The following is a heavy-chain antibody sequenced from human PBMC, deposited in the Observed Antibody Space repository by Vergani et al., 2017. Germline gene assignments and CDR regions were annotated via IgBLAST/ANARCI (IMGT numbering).Heavy chain of an antibody. V-gene: IGHV4-59*01. CDR2: IYYSGST. J-gene: IGHJ5*02. CDR1: GGSISSYY. CDR3: ARGRDGYNYGSIGWFDP. Sequence: QVQLQESGPGRVKPSETLSLTCTVSGGSISSYYWSWIRQPPGKGLEWIGYIYYSGSTNYNPSLKSRVTISVDTSKNPFSLKLSSVTAADTAVYYCARGRDGYNYGSIGWFDPWGQGTLVTVSS. D-gene: IGHD5-24*01.